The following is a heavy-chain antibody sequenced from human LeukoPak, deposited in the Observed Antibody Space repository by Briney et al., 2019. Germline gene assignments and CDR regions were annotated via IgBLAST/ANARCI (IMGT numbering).Heavy chain of an antibody. V-gene: IGHV3-48*04. Sequence: AGGSLRLSCAASGFTFSTYNTNWVRQAPGKGLEWVSYISNTGSTIYYADSVKGRLTISRDNAKNSLYLQMNSLRAEDTAVYYCAREKLEGFFGVVNHAFDIWGQGTMVTVSS. CDR1: GFTFSTYN. CDR2: ISNTGSTI. D-gene: IGHD3-3*01. CDR3: AREKLEGFFGVVNHAFDI. J-gene: IGHJ3*02.